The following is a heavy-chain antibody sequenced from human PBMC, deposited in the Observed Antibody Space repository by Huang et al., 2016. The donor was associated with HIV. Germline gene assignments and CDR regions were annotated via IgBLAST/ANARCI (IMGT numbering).Heavy chain of an antibody. CDR3: ARRGFNTGSSPDS. J-gene: IGHJ4*02. Sequence: EVQLVQSGPEVKKPGEYLKISCRVSGYSFTNYWIGWLRQRPGKGLEWMAIIDPGDAEAAYNPSFRGQVTISADKSINTAHLQWDSLKTSDSAIYYCARRGFNTGSSPDSWGQGTLVTVSS. CDR1: GYSFTNYW. V-gene: IGHV5-51*01. CDR2: IDPGDAEA. D-gene: IGHD1-26*01.